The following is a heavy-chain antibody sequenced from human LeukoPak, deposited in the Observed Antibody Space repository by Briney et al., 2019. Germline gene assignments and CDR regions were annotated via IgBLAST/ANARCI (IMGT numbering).Heavy chain of an antibody. CDR3: ARLSSSSEENYFDY. D-gene: IGHD6-6*01. CDR2: IYPDDSKT. Sequence: GESLKISCKGSGYDFFGYWIGWVRQMPGKSLEWMGIIYPDDSKTRYSPSFQGQVTISADKSISTAYLQWSSLEASDTAMYYCARLSSSSEENYFDYWDQGTQVTASS. CDR1: GYDFFGYW. J-gene: IGHJ4*02. V-gene: IGHV5-51*01.